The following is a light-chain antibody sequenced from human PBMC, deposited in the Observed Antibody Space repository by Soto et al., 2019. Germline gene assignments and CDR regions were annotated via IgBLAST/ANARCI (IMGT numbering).Light chain of an antibody. V-gene: IGLV2-8*01. CDR1: SSDVGGYNY. Sequence: QSALTQPPSASGSPGQSVTISCTGTSSDVGGYNYVSWYQQHPGKAPKLMIYEVSKRPSGVPDRFSGSKSGNTASLTVSGLQAEDEADSYCGSYAGSNKVFGGGTKLTVL. CDR3: GSYAGSNKV. J-gene: IGLJ2*01. CDR2: EVS.